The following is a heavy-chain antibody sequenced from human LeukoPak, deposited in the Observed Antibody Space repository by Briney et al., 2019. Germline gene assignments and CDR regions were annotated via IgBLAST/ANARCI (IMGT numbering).Heavy chain of an antibody. Sequence: GGSLRLSCAASGFTVSSNYMSWVRQAPGKGLEWVSVIYSGGSTYYADSVKGRFTISRDNSKNTLYLQMNGLRAEDTAVYYCARDAVYSGSYSYWGQGTLVTVSS. CDR1: GFTVSSNY. CDR3: ARDAVYSGSYSY. J-gene: IGHJ4*02. V-gene: IGHV3-66*01. D-gene: IGHD1-26*01. CDR2: IYSGGST.